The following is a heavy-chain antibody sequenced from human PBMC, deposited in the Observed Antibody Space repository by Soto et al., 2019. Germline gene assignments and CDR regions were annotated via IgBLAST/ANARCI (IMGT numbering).Heavy chain of an antibody. V-gene: IGHV1-24*01. Sequence: ASVKVSCKVSGYTLTELSMHWVRRAPGKGLEWMGGFDPEDGETIYAQKFQGRVTMTEDTSTDTAYMELSSLRSEDTAVYYCARVLRYCSSTSCHPQYYYYYMDVWGKGTTVTVSS. D-gene: IGHD2-2*01. J-gene: IGHJ6*03. CDR2: FDPEDGET. CDR1: GYTLTELS. CDR3: ARVLRYCSSTSCHPQYYYYYMDV.